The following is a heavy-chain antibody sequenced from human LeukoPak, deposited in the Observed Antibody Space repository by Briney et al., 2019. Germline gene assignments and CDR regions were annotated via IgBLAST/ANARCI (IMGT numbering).Heavy chain of an antibody. CDR1: GYTFTSYY. J-gene: IGHJ4*02. CDR3: ARSELQFDYFDY. Sequence: ASVKVSCKASGYTFTSYYMHWVRQAPGQGLEWMGIINPGGGSTSYAQKFQGRATMTRDTSTSTVYMELSSLRSEDTAVYYCARSELQFDYFDYWGQGTLVTVSS. V-gene: IGHV1-46*01. CDR2: INPGGGST. D-gene: IGHD5-24*01.